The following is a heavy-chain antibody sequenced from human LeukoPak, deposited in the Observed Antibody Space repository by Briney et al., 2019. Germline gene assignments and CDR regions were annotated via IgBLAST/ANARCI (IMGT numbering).Heavy chain of an antibody. CDR3: WKFPAASARAEDDY. D-gene: IGHD2-2*01. Sequence: ASVKVSCKASGYTFTSYDINWVRQATGQGLEWMGWMNPNSGNTGYAQKFQGRVTMTRNTSISTAYMELSSLRSEDTAVYYCWKFPAASARAEDDYWGQGTLVTVSS. CDR1: GYTFTSYD. J-gene: IGHJ4*02. V-gene: IGHV1-8*01. CDR2: MNPNSGNT.